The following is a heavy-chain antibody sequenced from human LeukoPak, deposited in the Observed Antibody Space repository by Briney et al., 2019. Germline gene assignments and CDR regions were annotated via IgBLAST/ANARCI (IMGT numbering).Heavy chain of an antibody. V-gene: IGHV3-23*01. CDR3: AKDLAGCSDS. CDR1: GFTFSSFP. Sequence: GGSLRLSCAASGFTFSSFPMTWVRLAPGKGLEWVSTITGSGGSTYYAESVKGRFTISKDNSKNTLYLQMNSLRGEDTALYFCAKDLAGCSDSWGQGTLVTVSS. CDR2: ITGSGGST. D-gene: IGHD2-8*01. J-gene: IGHJ4*02.